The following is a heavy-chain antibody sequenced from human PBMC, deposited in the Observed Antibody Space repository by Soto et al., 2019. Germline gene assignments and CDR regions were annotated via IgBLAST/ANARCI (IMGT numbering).Heavy chain of an antibody. CDR2: ISGSGGST. J-gene: IGHJ6*02. V-gene: IGHV3-23*01. CDR3: AKDSEPNYYDSSGYYEVFYYYYYGMDV. D-gene: IGHD3-22*01. Sequence: GGSLRLSCAASGFTFSSYAMSWVRQAPGKGLEWVSAISGSGGSTYYANSVRGRFTISKDNAKNTLYLQMNSLRAEDTSVYYCAKDSEPNYYDSSGYYEVFYYYYYGMDVWGQGTTVTVSS. CDR1: GFTFSSYA.